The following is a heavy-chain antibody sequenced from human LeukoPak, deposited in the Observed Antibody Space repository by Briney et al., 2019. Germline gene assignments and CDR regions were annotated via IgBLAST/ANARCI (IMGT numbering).Heavy chain of an antibody. CDR2: IYYSGST. J-gene: IGHJ5*02. V-gene: IGHV4-39*02. CDR3: SRESGPYCPFGH. Sequence: SETLSLTCTVSGASISSSSYYWGWIRQPPGKGLEWIGNIYYSGSTYCNPSLKSRVTISVDTSKNQFSLKLSSVTAEDTAVYYCSRESGPYCPFGHWGQGTLVAVTS. CDR1: GASISSSSYY. D-gene: IGHD1-26*01.